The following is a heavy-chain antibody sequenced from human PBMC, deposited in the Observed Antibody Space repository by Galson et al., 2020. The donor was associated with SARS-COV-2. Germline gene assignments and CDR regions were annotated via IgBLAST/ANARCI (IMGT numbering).Heavy chain of an antibody. D-gene: IGHD1-26*01. V-gene: IGHV3-30-3*01. CDR3: ARGLSGTYYYFDS. Sequence: PGGSLRLSCAASGFNFNTYAMHWVHQAPGKGLEWVALISYDGSNEYYADSVRGRFTISRDNSKSKDTLYLQMNSLRSEDTAVYYCARGLSGTYYYFDSWGQGTLVTVSS. CDR2: ISYDGSNE. CDR1: GFNFNTYA. J-gene: IGHJ4*02.